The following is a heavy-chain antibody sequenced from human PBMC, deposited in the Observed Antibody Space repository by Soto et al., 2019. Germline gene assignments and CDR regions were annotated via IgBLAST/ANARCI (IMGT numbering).Heavy chain of an antibody. CDR2: FYXXXXX. CDR3: ARDHKWDGMDV. J-gene: IGHJ6*02. D-gene: IGHD1-26*01. Sequence: SETLSLTCTVSGGSISSYYWSWIRQPPGKGLEXXGXFYXXXXXYXXPPLRSRVIMSVDTSKNQFALKLSSVTAADTAVYYCARDHKWDGMDVCGQGTTVTVSS. CDR1: GGSISSYY. V-gene: IGHV4-59*01.